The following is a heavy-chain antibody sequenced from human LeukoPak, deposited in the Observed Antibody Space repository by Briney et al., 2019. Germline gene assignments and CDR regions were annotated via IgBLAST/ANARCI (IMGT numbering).Heavy chain of an antibody. V-gene: IGHV4-59*13. Sequence: PSETLSLTCTVSGASTSGYYWSWIRQTPGKGLEWIGYVYYTGSTNYNPSLQSRVSITIDTSKNQFALNLRSVTAADTAMYYCARGNYYYYMDVWGKGTTVTVSS. CDR2: VYYTGST. CDR3: ARGNYYYYMDV. J-gene: IGHJ6*03. CDR1: GASTSGYY.